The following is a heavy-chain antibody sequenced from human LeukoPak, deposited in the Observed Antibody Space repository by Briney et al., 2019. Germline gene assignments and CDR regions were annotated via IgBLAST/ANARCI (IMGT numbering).Heavy chain of an antibody. J-gene: IGHJ2*01. D-gene: IGHD3-22*01. CDR1: GYTFTSYG. Sequence: ASVKVSCKASGYTFTSYGISWVRQAPGQGLECMGWISAYNGKTNYAQKLQGRVTMTTDTSTSTAYMELRSLRSDDTAVYYCARRGFYDSSGYADFVGFWYFDLWGRGTLVTVSS. CDR3: ARRGFYDSSGYADFVGFWYFDL. CDR2: ISAYNGKT. V-gene: IGHV1-18*01.